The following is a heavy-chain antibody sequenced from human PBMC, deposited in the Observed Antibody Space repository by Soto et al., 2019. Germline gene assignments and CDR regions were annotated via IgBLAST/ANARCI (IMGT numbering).Heavy chain of an antibody. CDR1: GCSISSYY. CDR3: ARVYGDYVLDY. V-gene: IGHV4-59*08. CDR2: IYYSGST. Sequence: QVQLQESGPGLVKPSETLSLTCTVSGCSISSYYWSWIRQPPGKGLEWIGYIYYSGSTNYNPSLKSRVTISVDTSNTQFSLKLTSVTAADTAVYYCARVYGDYVLDYWGQGTLVTVSS. D-gene: IGHD4-17*01. J-gene: IGHJ4*02.